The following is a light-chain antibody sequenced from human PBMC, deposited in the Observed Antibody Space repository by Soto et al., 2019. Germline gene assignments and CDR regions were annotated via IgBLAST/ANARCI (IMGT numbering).Light chain of an antibody. Sequence: DIQMTQSPSTLSASVGDRVTITCRASQSINNWLAWYQQKPGKAPKLLIYDASSLESGVPSRFSGSGSGTEFTLTSSRLQPVAVANYYCQQYNSDSTFGQGTKVEIK. CDR1: QSINNW. CDR2: DAS. V-gene: IGKV1-5*01. CDR3: QQYNSDST. J-gene: IGKJ1*01.